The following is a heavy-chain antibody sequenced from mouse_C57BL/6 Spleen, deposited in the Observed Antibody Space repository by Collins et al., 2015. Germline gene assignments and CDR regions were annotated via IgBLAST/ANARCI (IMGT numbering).Heavy chain of an antibody. J-gene: IGHJ3*01. CDR3: ASSTMITKFAY. Sequence: QVQLKQSGPGLVQPSQSLSITCTVSGFSLTSYGVHWVRQSPGKGLEWLGVIWSGGSTDYNAAFISRLSISKDNSKSQVFFKMNSLQADDTAIYYCASSTMITKFAYWGQGTLVTVSA. CDR1: GFSLTSYG. CDR2: IWSGGST. D-gene: IGHD2-4*01. V-gene: IGHV2-4-1*01.